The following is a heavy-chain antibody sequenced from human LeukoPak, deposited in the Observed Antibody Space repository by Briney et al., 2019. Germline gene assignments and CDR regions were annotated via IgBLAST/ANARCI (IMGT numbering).Heavy chain of an antibody. J-gene: IGHJ4*02. CDR2: IKQDGSQR. D-gene: IGHD6-6*01. CDR1: GFTFSGYW. CDR3: ARRGGSSSRRSPIDY. Sequence: GGSLRLSCTASGFTFSGYWMTWVRQAPGKGPEWVANIKQDGSQRYYVDSVRGRFTISRDNAKNSLFLQMNGLRAEDTAVYYCARRGGSSSRRSPIDYWGQGTLVTVSS. V-gene: IGHV3-7*01.